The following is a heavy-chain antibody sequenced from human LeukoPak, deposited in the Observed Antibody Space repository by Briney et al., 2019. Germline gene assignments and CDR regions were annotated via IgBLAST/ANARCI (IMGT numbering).Heavy chain of an antibody. CDR3: ARDSGYSYGTGYYYYGMDV. V-gene: IGHV4-59*01. Sequence: KPSETLSLTCTVSGGSISSYYWSWIRQPPGKGLEWIGYIYYSGSTNYNPSPKSRVTISVDTSKNQFSLKLSSVTAADTAVYYCARDSGYSYGTGYYYYGMDVWGQGTTVTVSS. CDR1: GGSISSYY. D-gene: IGHD5-18*01. J-gene: IGHJ6*02. CDR2: IYYSGST.